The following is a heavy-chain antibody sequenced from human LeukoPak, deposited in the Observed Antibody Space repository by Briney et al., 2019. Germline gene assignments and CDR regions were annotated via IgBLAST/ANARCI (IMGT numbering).Heavy chain of an antibody. CDR3: ARELGYYDSSGYSSRFDY. D-gene: IGHD3-22*01. CDR1: GGSVSSGSYY. Sequence: SETLSLTCTVSGGSVSSGSYYWSWIRQPPGKGLEWIGYIYYSGSTNYNPFLKSRVTISVDTSKNQFSLKLSSVTAADTAVYYCARELGYYDSSGYSSRFDYWGRGTLVTVSS. CDR2: IYYSGST. V-gene: IGHV4-61*01. J-gene: IGHJ4*02.